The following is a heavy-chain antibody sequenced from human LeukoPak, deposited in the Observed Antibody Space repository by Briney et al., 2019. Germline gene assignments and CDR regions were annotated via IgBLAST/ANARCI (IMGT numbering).Heavy chain of an antibody. CDR1: GYTFTSYY. CDR3: ARGGIAAAGTSPYYFDY. J-gene: IGHJ4*02. Sequence: ASVKVSCKASGYTFTSYYMHWVRQAPGQGLEWMGIINPSGGSTSYAQKFQGRVTMTRDTSTSTVYMEQSSLRSEDTAVYYCARGGIAAAGTSPYYFDYWGQGTLVTVSS. CDR2: INPSGGST. D-gene: IGHD6-13*01. V-gene: IGHV1-46*01.